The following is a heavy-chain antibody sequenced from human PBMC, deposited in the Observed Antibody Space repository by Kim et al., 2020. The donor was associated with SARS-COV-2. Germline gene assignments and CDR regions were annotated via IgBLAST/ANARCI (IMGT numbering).Heavy chain of an antibody. D-gene: IGHD3-10*01. Sequence: GGSLRLSCAASGFTFSSYDMHWVRQATGKGLEWVSAIGTAGDTYYPGSVKGRFTISRENAKNSLYLQMNSLRAGDTAVYYCARGLIGSGSYSYWGQGTLVTVSS. J-gene: IGHJ4*02. CDR3: ARGLIGSGSYSY. V-gene: IGHV3-13*01. CDR2: IGTAGDT. CDR1: GFTFSSYD.